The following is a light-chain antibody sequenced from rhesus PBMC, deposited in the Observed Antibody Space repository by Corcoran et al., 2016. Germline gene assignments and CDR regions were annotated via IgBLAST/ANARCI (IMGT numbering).Light chain of an antibody. Sequence: DIQMTQSPSALSASVGDRVTISCRASQNIYSTLAWYQQKPGKAPKLLIYAASTLQPGIPPRFSGSGSGTDFTLTINSLQPGDSATYYCQHYYANPYIFGQGTRVEIK. CDR1: QNIYST. CDR2: AAS. V-gene: IGKV1S12*01. J-gene: IGKJ2*01. CDR3: QHYYANPYI.